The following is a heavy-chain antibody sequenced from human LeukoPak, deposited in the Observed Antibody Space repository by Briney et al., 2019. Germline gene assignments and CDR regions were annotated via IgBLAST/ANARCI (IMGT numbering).Heavy chain of an antibody. CDR1: GGTFSSFG. D-gene: IGHD3-22*01. CDR2: ISAYNGHT. CDR3: ARDCYYDSSGYCSFDY. Sequence: ASVKVSCKASGGTFSSFGISWVRQAPGQGLEWMGWISAYNGHTRYAQKLQGRVTMTTDTSTSTAYMELRSLRSDDTAVYYCARDCYYDSSGYCSFDYWGQGTLVTVSS. V-gene: IGHV1-18*01. J-gene: IGHJ4*02.